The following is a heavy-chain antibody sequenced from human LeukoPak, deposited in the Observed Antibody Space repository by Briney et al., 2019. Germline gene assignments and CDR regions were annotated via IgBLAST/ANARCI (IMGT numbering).Heavy chain of an antibody. CDR3: AKDKVSSGSWYSLDS. CDR1: GFKFGITA. CDR2: INGRGSYT. V-gene: IGHV3-23*01. D-gene: IGHD6-13*01. Sequence: GGSLRLSCAASGFKFGITAMSWVRQAPGKGLEWVSAINGRGSYTYYADSVKGRFTVSRDNSKNTLNLQMNSLRAEDTAVYYCAKDKVSSGSWYSLDSWGQGTLVAVSS. J-gene: IGHJ4*02.